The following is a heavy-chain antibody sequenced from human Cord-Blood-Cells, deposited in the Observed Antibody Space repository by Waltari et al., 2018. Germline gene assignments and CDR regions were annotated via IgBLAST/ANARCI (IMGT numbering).Heavy chain of an antibody. Sequence: QVQLQESGPGLVKPSQTLSLTCPVSGGSISSGSYYWSWIRQPAGKGLEWIGYIYTSGSTNYNPSLKSRVTISVDTSKNQFSLKLSSVTAADTAVYYCARAVVATIDYWGQGTLVTVSS. CDR1: GGSISSGSYY. V-gene: IGHV4-61*09. J-gene: IGHJ4*02. CDR3: ARAVVATIDY. D-gene: IGHD5-12*01. CDR2: IYTSGST.